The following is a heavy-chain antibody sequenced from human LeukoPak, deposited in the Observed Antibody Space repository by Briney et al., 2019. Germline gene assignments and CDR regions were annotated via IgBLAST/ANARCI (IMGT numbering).Heavy chain of an antibody. J-gene: IGHJ3*02. Sequence: PGGSLRLSCAASGFTFSSYEMNWVRQAPGKGLEWVSGINWNGGSTGYADSVKGRFTISRDNAKNTLYLQMNSLRAEDTAVYYCARVIGWDEPFDIWGQGTMVTVSS. CDR3: ARVIGWDEPFDI. CDR2: INWNGGST. V-gene: IGHV3-20*04. CDR1: GFTFSSYE. D-gene: IGHD1-26*01.